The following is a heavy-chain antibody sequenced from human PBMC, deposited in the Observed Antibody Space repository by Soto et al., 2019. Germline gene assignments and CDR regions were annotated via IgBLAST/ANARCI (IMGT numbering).Heavy chain of an antibody. CDR1: GGSISSYY. V-gene: IGHV4-59*04. J-gene: IGHJ4*02. Sequence: SETLSLTCTVSGGSISSYYWSWIRQPPGKGLEWIGYIYHTGTTYYNTSLKSRVTISVDRSKNQFSLKLSSVTAADTAVYYCATRWGAAGFDYWGQGTLVTVSS. CDR2: IYHTGTT. CDR3: ATRWGAAGFDY. D-gene: IGHD6-13*01.